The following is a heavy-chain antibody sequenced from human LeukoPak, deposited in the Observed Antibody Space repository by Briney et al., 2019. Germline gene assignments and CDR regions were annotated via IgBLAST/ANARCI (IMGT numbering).Heavy chain of an antibody. Sequence: GGSLRLSCAASGFTFSDYYMSWIRQAPGKGLEWVSCIGSSGTTIYYADSVKGRFTISRDNAENSLYLQMNHLRDEDTAVYYCARDRELAHCVTTSCDHYYYYYYMDVWGKGTTVTVSS. V-gene: IGHV3-11*04. CDR1: GFTFSDYY. CDR3: ARDRELAHCVTTSCDHYYYYYYMDV. J-gene: IGHJ6*03. D-gene: IGHD2-2*01. CDR2: IGSSGTTI.